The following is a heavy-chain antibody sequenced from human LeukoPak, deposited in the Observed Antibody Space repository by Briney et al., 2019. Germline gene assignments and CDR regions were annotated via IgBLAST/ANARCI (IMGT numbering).Heavy chain of an antibody. CDR1: GFRFDDYA. V-gene: IGHV3-9*03. CDR3: AKAGLHGFDY. J-gene: IGHJ4*02. Sequence: GGSLRLSCAASGFRFDDYAMHWVRQAPGKGLEWVSGISWNSGSIGYVDSVKGRFTISRDNATNSLYLQMNSLRAEDMALYYCAKAGLHGFDYWGQGTLVTVSS. CDR2: ISWNSGSI.